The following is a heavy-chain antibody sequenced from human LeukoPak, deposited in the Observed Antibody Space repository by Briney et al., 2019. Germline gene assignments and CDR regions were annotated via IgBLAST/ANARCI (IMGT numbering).Heavy chain of an antibody. CDR1: GGSVSDYY. CDR2: IYHTGST. D-gene: IGHD5-12*01. CDR3: ARNRGGPSIVATIIGGFDY. V-gene: IGHV4-59*08. Sequence: NPSETLSLTCTTSGGSVSDYYWSWIRQSPGKGLEWIGYIYHTGSTSYSPSLKSRVTISVDTSKNQFSLKLSSVTAADTAVYYCARNRGGPSIVATIIGGFDYWGQGTLVTVSS. J-gene: IGHJ4*02.